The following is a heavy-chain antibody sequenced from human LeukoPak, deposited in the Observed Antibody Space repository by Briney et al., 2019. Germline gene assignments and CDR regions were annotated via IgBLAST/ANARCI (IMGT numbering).Heavy chain of an antibody. CDR1: GFTFSSYS. CDR3: ARFGSGYYQFDY. J-gene: IGHJ4*02. Sequence: GGSQRLSCAASGFTFSSYSMNWVRQAPGKGLEWVSSISSSSSYIYYADSVKGRFTISRDNAKNSLYLQMNSLRAEDTAVYYCARFGSGYYQFDYWGQGTLVTVSS. V-gene: IGHV3-21*01. D-gene: IGHD3-22*01. CDR2: ISSSSSYI.